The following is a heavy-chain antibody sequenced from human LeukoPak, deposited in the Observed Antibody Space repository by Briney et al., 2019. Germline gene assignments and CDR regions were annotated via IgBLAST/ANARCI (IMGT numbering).Heavy chain of an antibody. J-gene: IGHJ4*02. CDR3: ASPFYDFWSGYYTRSFDY. V-gene: IGHV3-23*01. CDR2: ISGSGGST. Sequence: GGSLRLSCAASGFTFSSYAMSWVRQAPGKGLERVSAISGSGGSTYYADSVKGRFTISRDNSKNTLYLQMNSLRAEDTAVYYCASPFYDFWSGYYTRSFDYWGQGTLVTVSS. D-gene: IGHD3-3*01. CDR1: GFTFSSYA.